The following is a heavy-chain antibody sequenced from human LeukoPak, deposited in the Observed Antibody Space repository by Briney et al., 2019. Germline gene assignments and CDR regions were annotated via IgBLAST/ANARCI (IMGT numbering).Heavy chain of an antibody. CDR1: GGSSSGYY. CDR3: ARRVKLRTGYTGFDY. J-gene: IGHJ4*02. Sequence: SETLSLTCAVYGGSSSGYYWSWIRQPPGKGLEWIGEINHSGSTNYNPSLKSRVTISVDTSKNQFSLKLSSVTAADTAVYYCARRVKLRTGYTGFDYWGQGTLVTVSS. D-gene: IGHD3/OR15-3a*01. V-gene: IGHV4-34*01. CDR2: INHSGST.